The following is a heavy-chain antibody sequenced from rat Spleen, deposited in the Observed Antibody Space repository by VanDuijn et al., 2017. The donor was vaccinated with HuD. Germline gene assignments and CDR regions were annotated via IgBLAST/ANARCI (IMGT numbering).Heavy chain of an antibody. Sequence: EVHLVESGGGLVPPGRSLKLSCAVSGFTFSDYAMAWVRQAPTKGLEWVASISPGGATIYYRDSVKGRFTISRDNAKSSLYLQMDSLRSEDTATYYCSRHTGDFDYWGQGVMVTVSS. V-gene: IGHV5S23*01. CDR2: ISPGGATI. D-gene: IGHD1-1*01. J-gene: IGHJ2*01. CDR1: GFTFSDYA. CDR3: SRHTGDFDY.